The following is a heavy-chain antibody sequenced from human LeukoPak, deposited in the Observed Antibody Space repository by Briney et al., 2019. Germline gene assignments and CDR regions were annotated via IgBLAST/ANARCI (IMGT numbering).Heavy chain of an antibody. CDR1: DGSFSDFY. CDR2: INHIGTT. Sequence: PSETLSLTCAVYDGSFSDFYWSWIRQPPGKGLEWIGEINHIGTTNYNPSFKSRVSISVDTSKNQFSLRLKSMTAADTAVYYCASGPFAHDYTDYAWGQGTLVSVSS. CDR3: ASGPFAHDYTDYA. D-gene: IGHD4-11*01. V-gene: IGHV4-34*01. J-gene: IGHJ4*02.